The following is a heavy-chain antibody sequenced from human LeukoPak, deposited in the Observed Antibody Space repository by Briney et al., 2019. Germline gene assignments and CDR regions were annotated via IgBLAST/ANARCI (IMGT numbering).Heavy chain of an antibody. CDR1: GYTFTSYA. V-gene: IGHV1-3*01. D-gene: IGHD1-26*01. J-gene: IGHJ6*02. CDR2: INAGNGNT. Sequence: GASVKVSCKASGYTFTSYAMHWVRQAPGQRLEWMGWINAGNGNTKYSQKFQGRVTITRDTSASTAYMELSSLRSEDTAVYYCAREPKNGKLLTWYYYYYGMDVWGQGTTVTVSS. CDR3: AREPKNGKLLTWYYYYYGMDV.